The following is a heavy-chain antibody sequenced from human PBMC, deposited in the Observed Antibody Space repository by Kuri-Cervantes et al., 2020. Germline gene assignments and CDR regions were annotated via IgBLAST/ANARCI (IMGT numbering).Heavy chain of an antibody. J-gene: IGHJ4*02. CDR1: GGTFSSYS. CDR2: MNPNSGNT. V-gene: IGHV1-8*02. D-gene: IGHD6-19*01. Sequence: ASVKVSCKASGGTFSSYSIGWVRQAPGQGLEWRGWMNPNSGNTGYAQKFLGRVTMTRNTSISTAYMELSSLRSEDTAVYYCARGGYSSGWSHFDYWGQGTLVTVSS. CDR3: ARGGYSSGWSHFDY.